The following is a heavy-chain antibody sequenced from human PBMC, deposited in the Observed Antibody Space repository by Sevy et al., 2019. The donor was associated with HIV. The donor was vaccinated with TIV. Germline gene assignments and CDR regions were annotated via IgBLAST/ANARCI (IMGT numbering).Heavy chain of an antibody. CDR1: GFTFSNYW. CDR3: ARESWVKTRRGIVVRITSFADY. Sequence: GGSLRLSCAASGFTFSNYWMSWVRQAPGKGLEWVANIKQDGSEKYSVDSVKGRFTISRENAKNSLYLQMNSLRAEDTAVYYCARESWVKTRRGIVVRITSFADYWGQGTLVTVSS. V-gene: IGHV3-7*01. J-gene: IGHJ4*02. D-gene: IGHD3-22*01. CDR2: IKQDGSEK.